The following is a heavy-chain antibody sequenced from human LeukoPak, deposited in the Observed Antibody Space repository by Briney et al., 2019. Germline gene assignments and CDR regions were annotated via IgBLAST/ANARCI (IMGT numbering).Heavy chain of an antibody. Sequence: ASVKVSCKASGYTFTTYGISWVRQAPGQGLEWMGWISGYDGNTKYAQKLQDRATMTTDTSTSTAYMELRSLRSDDTAVYYCARDCSTSCYWFDPWGQGTLVTVAS. V-gene: IGHV1-18*01. J-gene: IGHJ5*02. CDR1: GYTFTTYG. D-gene: IGHD2-2*01. CDR3: ARDCSTSCYWFDP. CDR2: ISGYDGNT.